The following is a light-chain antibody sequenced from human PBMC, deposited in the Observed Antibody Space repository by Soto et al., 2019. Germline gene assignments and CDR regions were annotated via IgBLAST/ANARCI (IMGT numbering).Light chain of an antibody. CDR3: QQRSIWPWT. CDR1: PSVSNY. CDR2: DAS. Sequence: DIVLTRSPATLSLSPGERATLSCWSSPSVSNYFVWYQQKPGQAPRLLIYDASKRATVIPARFSGSGSGTDFTLTISSLEPEDFAVYYCQQRSIWPWTFGQGTKVEIK. V-gene: IGKV3-11*01. J-gene: IGKJ1*01.